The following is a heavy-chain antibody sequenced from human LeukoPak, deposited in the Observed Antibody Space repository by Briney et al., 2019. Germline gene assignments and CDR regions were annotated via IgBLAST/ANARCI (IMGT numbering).Heavy chain of an antibody. J-gene: IGHJ4*02. CDR1: GGSIISSSYY. CDR3: ARRYHYGSGSYYNGSTLDY. D-gene: IGHD3-10*01. V-gene: IGHV4-39*01. CDR2: IYYSGST. Sequence: PSETLSLICTVSGGSIISSSYYWGWIRQPPGKGLEWIGSIYYSGSTYYNPSLKSRVTISVDTSKNQFSLKLSSVTAADTAVYYCARRYHYGSGSYYNGSTLDYWGRGTLVTVSS.